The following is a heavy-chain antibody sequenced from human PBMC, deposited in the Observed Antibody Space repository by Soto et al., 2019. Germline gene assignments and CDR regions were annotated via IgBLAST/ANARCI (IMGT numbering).Heavy chain of an antibody. CDR3: AKEYSSSWYYFDY. V-gene: IGHV3-30*18. Sequence: GGSLRLSCAASGFTFSSYGMHWVRQAPGKGLEWVAVISYDGSNKYYADSVKGRFTISRDNSKNTLYLQMNSLRAEDTAVYYCAKEYSSSWYYFDYWGQGXLVTVPS. CDR1: GFTFSSYG. D-gene: IGHD6-13*01. CDR2: ISYDGSNK. J-gene: IGHJ4*02.